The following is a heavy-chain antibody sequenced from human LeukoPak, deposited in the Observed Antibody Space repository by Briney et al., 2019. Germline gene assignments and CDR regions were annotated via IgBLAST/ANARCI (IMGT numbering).Heavy chain of an antibody. Sequence: PGGSLRLSCAASGFTFSNFEMNWVRQAPGKGLEWVSYISSSGSTKYYADSVKGRFTISRDNAKNSLYLQMDSLRAEDTAVYYCARGIEEWLYLYYWGQGALVTVAS. CDR2: ISSSGSTK. V-gene: IGHV3-48*03. J-gene: IGHJ4*02. CDR3: ARGIEEWLYLYY. CDR1: GFTFSNFE. D-gene: IGHD3-3*01.